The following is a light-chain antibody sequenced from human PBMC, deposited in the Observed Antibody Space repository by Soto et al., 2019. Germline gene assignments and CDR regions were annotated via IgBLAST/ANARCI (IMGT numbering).Light chain of an antibody. CDR1: SSDVGGYNY. CDR3: SSYSGTNYHYV. J-gene: IGLJ1*01. CDR2: EVS. V-gene: IGLV2-8*01. Sequence: QSVLTQPPSASGSFGQSVTISCTGTSSDVGGYNYVSWYQQHPGKAPQLMIYEVSERPSGVPDRFSGSKSGNTASLTVSGLQADDEADYYCSSYSGTNYHYVFGTGTKLTVL.